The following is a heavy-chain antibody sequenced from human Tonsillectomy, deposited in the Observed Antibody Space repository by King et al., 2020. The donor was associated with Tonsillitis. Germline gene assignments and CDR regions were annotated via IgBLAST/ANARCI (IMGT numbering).Heavy chain of an antibody. D-gene: IGHD3-22*01. V-gene: IGHV3-49*04. CDR1: GFTFGDYA. Sequence: QLVQSGGGLVQPGRSLRLSCTASGFTFGDYAMSWVRQAPGKGLEWVGFIRSRTYGGTTEYAASVKGRFTISRDDSQSIAYLQMNSLKTEDTAVYYCTREGYYYDTSGYSSPYYYYMDVWGKGTTVTVSS. CDR3: TREGYYYDTSGYSSPYYYYMDV. J-gene: IGHJ6*03. CDR2: IRSRTYGGTT.